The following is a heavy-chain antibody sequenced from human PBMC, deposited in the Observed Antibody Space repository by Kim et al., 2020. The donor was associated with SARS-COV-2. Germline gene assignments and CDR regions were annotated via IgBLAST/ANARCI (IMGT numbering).Heavy chain of an antibody. D-gene: IGHD6-13*01. J-gene: IGHJ4*02. CDR2: A. V-gene: IGHV1-69*01. CDR3: ARDYAAAGIDY. Sequence: ANYAQKFQGRVTITADESTSTAYMELSSLRSEDTAVYYCARDYAAAGIDYWGQGTLVTVSS.